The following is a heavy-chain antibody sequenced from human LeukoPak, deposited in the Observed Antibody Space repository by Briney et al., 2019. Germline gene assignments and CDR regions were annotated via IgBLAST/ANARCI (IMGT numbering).Heavy chain of an antibody. CDR3: AKDRPNYYGSNGHYYKLNGDC. CDR2: ITSSGAAT. V-gene: IGHV3-23*01. J-gene: IGHJ4*02. CDR1: GFTISSYA. D-gene: IGHD3-22*01. Sequence: GGSLTLSCAASGFTISSYAMSWVRQAPGKGLEWVSSITSSGAATYYADSVKGRFTISRDNSDNTLYLQMNSLRAEDTAVYYCAKDRPNYYGSNGHYYKLNGDCWGQGTLVTVSS.